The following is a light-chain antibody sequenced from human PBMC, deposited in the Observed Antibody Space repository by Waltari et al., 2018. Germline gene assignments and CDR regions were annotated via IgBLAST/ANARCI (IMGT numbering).Light chain of an antibody. Sequence: QSALAQPPSASGSPGQSVTIPCTGTSGDIGASNYVSWYQHHPDKAPKLIIYEVDKRPSGVPGRFSGSKSGNTASLTVSGLQAEDEADYYCSSYAGYNNLGVFGGGTKLTVL. CDR1: SGDIGASNY. CDR3: SSYAGYNNLGV. V-gene: IGLV2-8*01. J-gene: IGLJ3*02. CDR2: EVD.